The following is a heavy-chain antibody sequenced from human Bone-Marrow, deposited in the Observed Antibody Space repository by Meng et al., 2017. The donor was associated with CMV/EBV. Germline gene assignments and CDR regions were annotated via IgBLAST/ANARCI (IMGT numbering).Heavy chain of an antibody. J-gene: IGHJ4*02. V-gene: IGHV3-72*01. Sequence: GGSLRLSCAASGFTFTDHYMDWVRQAPGKGLEWVGRIKNKLNSDTANYAASVKGRFTMSRDDSKNSLYLQMNSLKTEDTAVYYCARDTATALDYWGQGTLVTVPS. CDR1: GFTFTDHY. CDR3: ARDTATALDY. D-gene: IGHD2-21*02. CDR2: IKNKLNSDTA.